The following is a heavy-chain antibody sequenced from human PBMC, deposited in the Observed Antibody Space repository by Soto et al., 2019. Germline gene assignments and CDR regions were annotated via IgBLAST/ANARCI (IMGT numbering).Heavy chain of an antibody. CDR3: AHRVLRTVFGLVTTTAIYFDF. CDR1: GFSLTTSGVG. Sequence: QITLNESGPRQVKPRQTLALTCTFSGFSLTTSGVGVGWIRQSPGKAPEWLALIYWDADKRYSPSLKSRLTIIKDTSKNQVVLTMADLDPADTGTYYCAHRVLRTVFGLVTTTAIYFDFWGQGTPVAVSS. D-gene: IGHD3-3*01. CDR2: IYWDADK. J-gene: IGHJ4*02. V-gene: IGHV2-5*02.